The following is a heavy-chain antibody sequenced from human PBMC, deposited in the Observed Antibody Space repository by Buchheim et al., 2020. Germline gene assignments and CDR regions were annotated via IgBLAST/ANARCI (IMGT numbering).Heavy chain of an antibody. Sequence: QVQLQESGPGLVKPSETLSLTCTVSGGSISSYYWSWIRQPPGGGLECIAYIHYSGSTNYNPSLKSRVTLPVDTSKHQFSLKVSSVTAADAAVYYCARQGHYGDYDNWGQGTL. V-gene: IGHV4-59*08. D-gene: IGHD4-17*01. CDR2: IHYSGST. CDR1: GGSISSYY. J-gene: IGHJ4*02. CDR3: ARQGHYGDYDN.